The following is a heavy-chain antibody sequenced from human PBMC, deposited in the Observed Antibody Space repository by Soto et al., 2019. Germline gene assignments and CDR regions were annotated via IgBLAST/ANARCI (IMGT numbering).Heavy chain of an antibody. CDR2: IYSGGST. V-gene: IGHV3-53*01. D-gene: IGHD3-9*01. CDR3: ARDYYDILTGSSYFDY. Sequence: EVPLVESGGGLIQPGGSLRLSCAASGFTVSSNYMSWVRQAPGKGLEWVSVIYSGGSTYYADSVKGRFTISRDNSKNTLYLQMNSLRAEDTAVYYCARDYYDILTGSSYFDYWGQGTLVTVSS. J-gene: IGHJ4*02. CDR1: GFTVSSNY.